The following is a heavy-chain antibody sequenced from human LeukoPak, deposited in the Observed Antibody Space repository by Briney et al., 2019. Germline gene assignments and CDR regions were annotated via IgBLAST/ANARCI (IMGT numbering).Heavy chain of an antibody. CDR1: GFTVSSNY. CDR2: IYSGGST. J-gene: IGHJ6*02. CDR3: ARDHKPDTIFGVVIIGGYYYGMDV. Sequence: GGSLRLSCAASGFTVSSNYMSWVRQAPGKGLEWVSVIYSGGSTYYADSVKGRFTISRDNSKNTLYLQMNSLRAEDTAVYYCARDHKPDTIFGVVIIGGYYYGMDVWGQGTTVTVSS. D-gene: IGHD3-3*01. V-gene: IGHV3-53*05.